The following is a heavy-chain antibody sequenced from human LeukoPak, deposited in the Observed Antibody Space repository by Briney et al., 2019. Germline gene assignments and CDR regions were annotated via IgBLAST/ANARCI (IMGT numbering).Heavy chain of an antibody. J-gene: IGHJ4*02. V-gene: IGHV3-7*01. CDR1: EFIFSNYW. Sequence: GGSLRLSCAASEFIFSNYWMSWVRQAPGKGLEWVASVNQDGSEKYYVDSVKGRFTISRDNAKNSLYLQMNSLRAEDTAVYYCARVSPNTVTTLQYWGQGTLVTVSS. D-gene: IGHD4-17*01. CDR3: ARVSPNTVTTLQY. CDR2: VNQDGSEK.